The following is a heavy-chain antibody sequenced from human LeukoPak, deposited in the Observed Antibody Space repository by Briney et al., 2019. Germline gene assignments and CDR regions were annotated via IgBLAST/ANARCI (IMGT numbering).Heavy chain of an antibody. CDR1: GGSISSGDHY. CDR2: IYNSGST. J-gene: IGHJ5*02. D-gene: IGHD1-26*01. CDR3: ARGGIESIVGATNWFDP. V-gene: IGHV4-30-4*01. Sequence: SETLSLTCTVSGGSISSGDHYWSWIRQPPGKGLEWIGYIYNSGSTYYNPSLKSRVTISVDTSKNQFSLRLSSVTAADTAVYYCARGGIESIVGATNWFDPWGQGTLVTVSS.